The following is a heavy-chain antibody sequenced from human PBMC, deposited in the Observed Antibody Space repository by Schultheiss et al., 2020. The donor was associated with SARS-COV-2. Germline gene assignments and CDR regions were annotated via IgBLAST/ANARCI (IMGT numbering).Heavy chain of an antibody. J-gene: IGHJ4*03. D-gene: IGHD3-22*01. CDR1: GFTVSSNY. CDR3: ARDFAFGYYYDSSGS. V-gene: IGHV3-33*08. Sequence: GGSLRLSCAASGFTVSSNYMSWVRQAPGKGLEWVAVIWYDGSNKYYADSVKGRFTISRDNAKNSLYLQMNSLRAEDTAVYYCARDFAFGYYYDSSGSWGKGTVVTVSS. CDR2: IWYDGSNK.